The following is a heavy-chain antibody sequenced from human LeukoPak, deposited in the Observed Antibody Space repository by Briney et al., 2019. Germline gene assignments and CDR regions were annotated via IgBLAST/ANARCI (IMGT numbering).Heavy chain of an antibody. D-gene: IGHD1-7*01. Sequence: PGGSLRLSCAASGFTFSSYWMSWVRQAPGKGLEGVANIKEDGSEKYYVDSVKGRFTISRDNAKNSLYLQMNSLRAEDTAMYYCARVIRTGTTGVDYWGQGTLVTVSS. CDR1: GFTFSSYW. CDR3: ARVIRTGTTGVDY. J-gene: IGHJ4*02. V-gene: IGHV3-7*01. CDR2: IKEDGSEK.